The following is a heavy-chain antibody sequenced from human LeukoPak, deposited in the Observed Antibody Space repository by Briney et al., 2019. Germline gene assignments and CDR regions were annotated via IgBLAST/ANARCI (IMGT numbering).Heavy chain of an antibody. CDR1: GFTVSTNY. V-gene: IGHV3-53*01. CDR2: IYSGGST. D-gene: IGHD4-11*01. J-gene: IGHJ5*02. Sequence: GGSLRLSCAASGFTVSTNYMSWVRQTPGKGLEWVSVIYSGGSTYYADSVKGRFAISRDNSKNTRYLQMNSLRAEDTAVYYCASRATVTTDRFWFDPWGQGTLVTVSS. CDR3: ASRATVTTDRFWFDP.